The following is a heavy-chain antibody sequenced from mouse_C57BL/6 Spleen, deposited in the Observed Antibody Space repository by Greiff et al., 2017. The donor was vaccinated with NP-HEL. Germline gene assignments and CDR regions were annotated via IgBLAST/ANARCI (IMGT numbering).Heavy chain of an antibody. CDR2: FYPGSGSI. CDR1: GYTFTEYT. CDR3: ARHEDEDCSFYYFDY. Sequence: QVQLKESGAELVKPGASVKLSCKASGYTFTEYTIHWVKQRSGQGLEWIGWFYPGSGSIKYNEKFKDKATLTADKSSSTVYMELSRLTSEDSAVYFCARHEDEDCSFYYFDYWGQGTTLTVSS. J-gene: IGHJ2*01. D-gene: IGHD2-12*01. V-gene: IGHV1-62-2*01.